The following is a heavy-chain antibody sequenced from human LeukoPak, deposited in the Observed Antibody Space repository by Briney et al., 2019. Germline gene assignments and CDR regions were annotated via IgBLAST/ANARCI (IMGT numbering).Heavy chain of an antibody. D-gene: IGHD5-12*01. J-gene: IGHJ4*02. CDR1: GGTFSSYA. Sequence: SVKVTFKASGGTFSSYAISWVRQAPGQGLEWMGGIIPIFGTANYAQKFQGRVTITTDESTSTAYMELSSLRSEDTAVYYCARGSGYSGRNDYWGQGTLVTVSS. CDR3: ARGSGYSGRNDY. V-gene: IGHV1-69*05. CDR2: IIPIFGTA.